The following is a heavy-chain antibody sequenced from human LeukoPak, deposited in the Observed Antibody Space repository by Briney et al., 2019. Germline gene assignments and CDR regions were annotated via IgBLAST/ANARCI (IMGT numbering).Heavy chain of an antibody. V-gene: IGHV3-48*03. CDR2: ISSSGSTI. CDR3: ARTSVYDSSGYSVDY. Sequence: GGSLRLSCAASGFTFSSYAMSWVRQAPGKGLEWVSYISSSGSTIYYADSVKGRFTISRDNAKNSLYLQMNSLRAEDTAVYYCARTSVYDSSGYSVDYWGQGTLVTVSS. J-gene: IGHJ4*02. CDR1: GFTFSSYA. D-gene: IGHD3-22*01.